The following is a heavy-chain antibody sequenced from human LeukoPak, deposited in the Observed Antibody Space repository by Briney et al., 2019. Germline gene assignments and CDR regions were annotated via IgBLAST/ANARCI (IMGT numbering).Heavy chain of an antibody. V-gene: IGHV3-66*01. J-gene: IGHJ3*02. Sequence: PGGSLRLSCAASGFTFSSYWMSWVRQAPGKGLEWVSVIYSGGSTYYADSVKGRFTISRDNSKNTLYLQMNSLRAEDTAVYYCARVKGGSYQGAFDIWGQGTMVTVSS. D-gene: IGHD1-26*01. CDR1: GFTFSSYW. CDR2: IYSGGST. CDR3: ARVKGGSYQGAFDI.